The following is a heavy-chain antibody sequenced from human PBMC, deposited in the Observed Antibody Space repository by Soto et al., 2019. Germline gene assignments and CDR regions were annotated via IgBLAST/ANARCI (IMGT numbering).Heavy chain of an antibody. V-gene: IGHV3-48*01. Sequence: EVQLVESGGGLVQPGGSLRLTCVASGFPFSIYSMNWVRQAPGKGLEWSSYITSDTNTIKYADSVKGRFTISRDHTKNLVDLQMNRLRGEATAVYLCARSGEGHLDYWGQGTVLTVSS. D-gene: IGHD3-10*01. CDR3: ARSGEGHLDY. CDR2: ITSDTNTI. J-gene: IGHJ4*02. CDR1: GFPFSIYS.